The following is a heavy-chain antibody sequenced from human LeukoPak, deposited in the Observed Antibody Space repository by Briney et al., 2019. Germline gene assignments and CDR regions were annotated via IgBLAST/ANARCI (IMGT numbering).Heavy chain of an antibody. CDR2: IYPGDSDT. CDR1: GYSFTRNW. Sequence: GESLKISCKGTGYSFTRNWIGWVRQMPGKGLEWMGIIYPGDSDTRYSPSFQGQVTISADKSISTAYLQWSSLKASDTAMYYCAGQVIAVVGYNWFDLWGQGTLVTVSS. J-gene: IGHJ5*02. V-gene: IGHV5-51*01. CDR3: AGQVIAVVGYNWFDL. D-gene: IGHD6-19*01.